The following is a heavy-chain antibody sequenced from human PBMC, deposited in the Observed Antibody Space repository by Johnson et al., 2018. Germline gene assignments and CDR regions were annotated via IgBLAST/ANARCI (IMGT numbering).Heavy chain of an antibody. Sequence: QVQLVESGGGVVQPGGSXRLSCVASGFTFTQFGMHWVRQAPNKGLEWVAVMWHDKDDKDYVDSVKGRFTISRDNSRDTLYRQMNSLRADDTAVDYCAKSAGDATRWYKLDLWGQGTLGTVSS. J-gene: IGHJ5*02. CDR1: GFTFTQFG. CDR3: AKSAGDATRWYKLDL. CDR2: MWHDKDDK. V-gene: IGHV3-33*06. D-gene: IGHD2-2*02.